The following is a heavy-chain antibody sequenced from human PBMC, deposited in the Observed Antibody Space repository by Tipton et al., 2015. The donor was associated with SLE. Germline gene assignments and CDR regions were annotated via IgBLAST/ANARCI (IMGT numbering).Heavy chain of an antibody. Sequence: LRLSCAVSGGSINSGDYSWSWIRQPPGKGLEGIGYIFHRGNAYYNPSLKSRVTISVDMSRNQFSLRLDSVTAADSALYYCERGEMDVFDIWGQVTVVSVSS. V-gene: IGHV4-30-2*01. CDR2: IFHRGNA. CDR1: GGSINSGDYS. J-gene: IGHJ3*02. CDR3: ERGEMDVFDI.